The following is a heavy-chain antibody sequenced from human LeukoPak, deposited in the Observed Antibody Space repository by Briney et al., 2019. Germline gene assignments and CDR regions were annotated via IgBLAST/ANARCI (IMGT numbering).Heavy chain of an antibody. J-gene: IGHJ4*02. CDR1: PLSVANYY. CDR2: IYYTGNT. CDR3: ARHASYFYSSPYAD. Sequence: SETLSLTCAVSPLSVANYYWSWIRQPPGKGLEWIGYIYYTGNTNYNPSLKSRVTLSLDTSKNQFSLRLNSVTATDTAVYYCARHASYFYSSPYADWGQGTLVTVSS. V-gene: IGHV4-59*08. D-gene: IGHD3-22*01.